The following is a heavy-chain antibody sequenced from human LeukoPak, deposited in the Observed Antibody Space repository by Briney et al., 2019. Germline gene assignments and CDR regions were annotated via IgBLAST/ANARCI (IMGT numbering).Heavy chain of an antibody. CDR2: INHSGST. Sequence: SEALSLTCAVYGGSFSGYYWSWIRQPPGKGLEWIGEINHSGSTNYNPSLKSRVTISVDTSKNQFSLKLSSVTAADTAVYYCARHPRVAARYYFDYWGRGTLVTVSS. CDR3: ARHPRVAARYYFDY. CDR1: GGSFSGYY. D-gene: IGHD6-6*01. J-gene: IGHJ4*02. V-gene: IGHV4-34*01.